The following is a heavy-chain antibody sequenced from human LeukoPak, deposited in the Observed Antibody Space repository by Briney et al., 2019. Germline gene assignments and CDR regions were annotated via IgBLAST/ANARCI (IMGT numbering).Heavy chain of an antibody. J-gene: IGHJ6*02. V-gene: IGHV3-30-3*01. CDR1: GFTFSSYA. CDR2: ISYDGSFQ. CDR3: ARASEGCSGGSCPSLYYYYYYGMDV. D-gene: IGHD2-15*01. Sequence: GGSLRLSCAASGFTFSSYAMSWVRQAPGKGLECVAYISYDGSFQYHADSVKGRFTISRDNSKDILYLQMNSLRAEDTAVYYCARASEGCSGGSCPSLYYYYYYGMDVWGQGTTVTVSS.